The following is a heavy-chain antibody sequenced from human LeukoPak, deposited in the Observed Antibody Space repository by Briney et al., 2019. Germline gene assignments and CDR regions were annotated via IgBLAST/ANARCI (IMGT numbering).Heavy chain of an antibody. Sequence: PGGSLRLSCAASGFTFSSYGMNWVRQAPGKGLEWVSYISSSGSTIYYADSVKGRFTISRDNAKNSLYLQMNSLRAEDTAVYYCARGYDSSGYYLLFDYWGQGTLVTVSS. CDR1: GFTFSSYG. V-gene: IGHV3-48*03. D-gene: IGHD3-22*01. J-gene: IGHJ4*02. CDR2: ISSSGSTI. CDR3: ARGYDSSGYYLLFDY.